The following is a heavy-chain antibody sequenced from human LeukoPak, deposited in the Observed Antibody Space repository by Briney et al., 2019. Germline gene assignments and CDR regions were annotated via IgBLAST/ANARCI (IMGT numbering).Heavy chain of an antibody. CDR3: ARDWLAAAGEDYYYGMDV. CDR2: IKQDGSEK. D-gene: IGHD6-13*01. CDR1: GFTFSNAW. V-gene: IGHV3-7*01. Sequence: QSGGSLRLSCAASGFTFSNAWMSWVRQAPGKGLEWVANIKQDGSEKYYVDSVKGRFTISRDNAKNSLYLQMNSLRAEDTAVYYCARDWLAAAGEDYYYGMDVWGQGTTVTVSS. J-gene: IGHJ6*02.